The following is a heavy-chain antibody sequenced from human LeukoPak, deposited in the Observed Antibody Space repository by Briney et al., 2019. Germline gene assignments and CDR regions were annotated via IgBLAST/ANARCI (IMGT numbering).Heavy chain of an antibody. CDR2: IYHSGST. V-gene: IGHV4-4*02. CDR3: AGGGVEYGSGSYYNLQGFDP. J-gene: IGHJ5*02. D-gene: IGHD3-10*01. CDR1: GGSISSSNW. Sequence: PSGTLSLTCAFSGGSISSSNWWSWVRQPPGKGLEGIGEIYHSGSTNYNPSLKRRVTLSVAKSTNQFSLRLGSVTAADTAVYYCAGGGVEYGSGSYYNLQGFDPWGQGTLVTVSS.